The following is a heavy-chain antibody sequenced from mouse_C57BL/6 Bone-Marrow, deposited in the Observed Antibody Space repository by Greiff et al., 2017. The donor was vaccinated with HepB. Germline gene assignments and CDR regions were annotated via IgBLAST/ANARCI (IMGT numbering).Heavy chain of an antibody. CDR3: VSGYGSSSWFAY. V-gene: IGHV10-3*01. D-gene: IGHD1-1*01. CDR1: GFTFNTYA. Sequence: EVQVVESGGGLVQPKGSLKLSCAASGFTFNTYAMHWVRQAPGKGLEWVARIRSKSSNYATYYADSVKDRFTISRDDSQSMLYLQMNNLKTEDTAMYYCVSGYGSSSWFAYWGQGTLVTVSA. J-gene: IGHJ3*01. CDR2: IRSKSSNYAT.